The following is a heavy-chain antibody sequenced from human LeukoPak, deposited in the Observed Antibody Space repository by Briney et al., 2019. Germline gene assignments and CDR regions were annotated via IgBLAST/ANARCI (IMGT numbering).Heavy chain of an antibody. Sequence: ASLKVSCKPSRYTFTDYYMHCVRQAPGQGFEWMGWINPNDGDTNSAQKFQGRVTMTRDTSISTAHMEVSRLRSDDTAVYYCARANFLYCSSSTCLFDYWGQGTLVTVSS. D-gene: IGHD2-2*01. CDR3: ARANFLYCSSSTCLFDY. CDR1: RYTFTDYY. V-gene: IGHV1-2*02. J-gene: IGHJ4*02. CDR2: INPNDGDT.